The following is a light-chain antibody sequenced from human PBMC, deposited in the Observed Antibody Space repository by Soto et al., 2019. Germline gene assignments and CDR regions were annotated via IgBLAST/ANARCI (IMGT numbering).Light chain of an antibody. V-gene: IGKV3-15*01. J-gene: IGKJ3*01. CDR3: QQYNNWPPFT. CDR1: QGVGYR. CDR2: DAS. Sequence: EIVMTQSPATLSVSPGERATLSCRASQGVGYRLAWYQQKPGQAPRLLIYDASTRATGFPARFSGSGSGTEFTLTISSLQSEDFAVYYCQQYNNWPPFTFGPGTKVDIK.